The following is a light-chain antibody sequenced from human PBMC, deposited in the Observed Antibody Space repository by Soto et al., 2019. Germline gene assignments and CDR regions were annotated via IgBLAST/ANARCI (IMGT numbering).Light chain of an antibody. Sequence: DIQMTQSPSTLSGSVGDRVTITCRASQDISRWLAWYQQKPGKAPKVLIWDASSLQRGVPSRFTGSGSGTEFTLTINGLQPDDFATYYCQQYNGYRTWTFGQGTKVDIK. V-gene: IGKV1-5*01. CDR3: QQYNGYRTWT. CDR1: QDISRW. J-gene: IGKJ1*01. CDR2: DAS.